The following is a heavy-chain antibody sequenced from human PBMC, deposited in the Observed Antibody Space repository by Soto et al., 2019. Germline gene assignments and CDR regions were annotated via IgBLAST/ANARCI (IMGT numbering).Heavy chain of an antibody. CDR3: ARLPPPAAQNLKYYYYYGMDV. Sequence: ENRIHTLSGSAGTLRTSGYPVGWIRQPPKQGLVWVGRIYYSGSSYYNRSPKRRVIISVDTTKNQFSLKLSYVTAADTAVYYCARLPPPAAQNLKYYYYYGMDVWGQGNTVS. J-gene: IGHJ6*02. V-gene: IGHV4-39*01. D-gene: IGHD2-2*01. CDR2: IYYSGSS. CDR1: AGTLRTSGYP.